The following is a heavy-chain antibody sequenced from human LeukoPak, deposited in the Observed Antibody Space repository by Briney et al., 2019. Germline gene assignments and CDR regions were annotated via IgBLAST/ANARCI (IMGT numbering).Heavy chain of an antibody. Sequence: SETLSLTCTVSGGSISSYYWNWIRQPAGKGLEWIGRIYTSGSTNYNPSLKSRVTMPVDTSKNQFSLKLTSVTAADTAVYYCARAQLNLLVDFGMDVWGQGTTVTVSS. CDR2: IYTSGST. CDR3: ARAQLNLLVDFGMDV. V-gene: IGHV4-4*07. CDR1: GGSISSYY. J-gene: IGHJ6*02. D-gene: IGHD1-1*01.